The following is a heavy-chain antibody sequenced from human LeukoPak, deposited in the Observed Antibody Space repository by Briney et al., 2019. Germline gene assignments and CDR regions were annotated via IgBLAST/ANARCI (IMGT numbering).Heavy chain of an antibody. CDR1: GFTFDDYA. V-gene: IGHV3-9*01. D-gene: IGHD4-17*01. CDR3: AKDGILQGYGDYLPSWYFDL. Sequence: GGSLRLSCAASGFTFDDYAMHWVRQAPGKGLEWVSGISWNSGSIGYADSVKGRFTISRDNAKNSLYLQMNSLRAEDTALYYCAKDGILQGYGDYLPSWYFDLWGRGTLVTVSS. J-gene: IGHJ2*01. CDR2: ISWNSGSI.